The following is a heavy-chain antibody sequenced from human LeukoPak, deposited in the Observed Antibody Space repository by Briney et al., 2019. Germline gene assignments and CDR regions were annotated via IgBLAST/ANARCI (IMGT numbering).Heavy chain of an antibody. CDR1: GFTFSSYE. Sequence: GGSLRLSCAASGFTFSSYEMNWVRQAPGKGLEWVSYISSSGSTIYYADSVKGRFTVSRDTSKNTLYLQMNSLRAEDTAVYYCAKGSKAVLITRDHYMDVWGTGTTVTISS. V-gene: IGHV3-48*03. D-gene: IGHD3-16*01. J-gene: IGHJ6*03. CDR3: AKGSKAVLITRDHYMDV. CDR2: ISSSGSTI.